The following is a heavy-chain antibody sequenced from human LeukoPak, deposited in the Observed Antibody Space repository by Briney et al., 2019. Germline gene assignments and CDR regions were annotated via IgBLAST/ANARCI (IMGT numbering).Heavy chain of an antibody. V-gene: IGHV3-33*08. CDR1: GFTLSSYG. D-gene: IGHD2-2*01. CDR2: IWYDGSNK. CDR3: ARYYGRTSCIDY. Sequence: GRSMRLSCAASGFTLSSYGVHWVSQAPGKGLEWVAAIWYDGSNKYYADSVKGRFTISRDNSKNTLYLQMNSLRAEDTAVYYRARYYGRTSCIDYWGQGTLVTDSS. J-gene: IGHJ4*02.